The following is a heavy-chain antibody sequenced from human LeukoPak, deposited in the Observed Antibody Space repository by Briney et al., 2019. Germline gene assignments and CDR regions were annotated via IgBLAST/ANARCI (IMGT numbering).Heavy chain of an antibody. J-gene: IGHJ3*02. Sequence: SETLSLTCTVSGGSISSHYRSWIRQPPGKGLEWIGYIYYSGSTNYNPSLKSRVTISVDTSKNQFSLKLSSVTAADTAVYYCARAAGPNDTYYDFWSGYYFGAFDIWGQGTMVTVSS. D-gene: IGHD3-3*01. CDR2: IYYSGST. CDR3: ARAAGPNDTYYDFWSGYYFGAFDI. V-gene: IGHV4-59*11. CDR1: GGSISSHY.